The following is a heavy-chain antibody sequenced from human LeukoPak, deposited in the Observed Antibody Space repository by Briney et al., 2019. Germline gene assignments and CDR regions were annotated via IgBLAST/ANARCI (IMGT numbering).Heavy chain of an antibody. CDR1: GASIRSGDYY. V-gene: IGHV4-30-4*01. D-gene: IGHD2-15*01. CDR2: IYDSGST. CDR3: ARDCSGGSCYGAFDI. J-gene: IGHJ3*02. Sequence: PSQTLSLTCTVSGASIRSGDYYWSWIRQPPGKGLEWIGYIYDSGSTYYNPSLESRITISVDTSENRFSLKLSSVTATDTAVYYCARDCSGGSCYGAFDIWGQGTMVTVSS.